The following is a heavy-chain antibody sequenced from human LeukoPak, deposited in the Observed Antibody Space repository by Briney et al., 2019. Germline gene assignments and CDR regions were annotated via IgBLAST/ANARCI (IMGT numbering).Heavy chain of an antibody. J-gene: IGHJ4*02. CDR1: GYSFTSYW. Sequence: GASLQFSCKGSGYSFTSYWLGWGREMPGRGLEWMGIIYPGDSDTRYSPSFQGQVTISADKSISTAYLQWSSLKASDTAMYYCARGLGWLRFDYFDYWGRGTLVTVSS. CDR3: ARGLGWLRFDYFDY. V-gene: IGHV5-51*01. CDR2: IYPGDSDT. D-gene: IGHD5-12*01.